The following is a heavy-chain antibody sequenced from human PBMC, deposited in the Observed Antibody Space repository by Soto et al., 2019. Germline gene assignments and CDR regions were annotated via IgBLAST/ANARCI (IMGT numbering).Heavy chain of an antibody. D-gene: IGHD3-3*01. V-gene: IGHV4-59*01. Sequence: ETLSLTCTVSGGSISSYYWSWIRQPPGKGLEWIGYIYYSGSTNYNPSLKSRVTISVDTSKNQFSLKLSSVTAADTAVYYCARASGFWSGYYWFDPWGQGTLVTVSS. J-gene: IGHJ5*02. CDR3: ARASGFWSGYYWFDP. CDR2: IYYSGST. CDR1: GGSISSYY.